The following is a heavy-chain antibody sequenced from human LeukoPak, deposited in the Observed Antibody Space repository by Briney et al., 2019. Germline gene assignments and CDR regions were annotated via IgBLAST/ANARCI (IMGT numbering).Heavy chain of an antibody. J-gene: IGHJ4*02. CDR3: ARELEGYDFWSGYDYYFDY. Sequence: ASVNVSCKASGYTFTGYYMHWVRQAPGQGLEWMGRINPNSGGTNYAQKFQGRVTMTRDTSISTAYMELSRLRSDDTAVYYCARELEGYDFWSGYDYYFDYWGQGTLVTVSS. CDR2: INPNSGGT. D-gene: IGHD3-3*01. CDR1: GYTFTGYY. V-gene: IGHV1-2*06.